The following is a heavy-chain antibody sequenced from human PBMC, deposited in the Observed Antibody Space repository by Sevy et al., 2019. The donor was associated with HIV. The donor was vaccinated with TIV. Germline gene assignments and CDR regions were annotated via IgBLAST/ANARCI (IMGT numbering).Heavy chain of an antibody. CDR3: AGTAVEWLRGYGMDV. V-gene: IGHV4-61*01. J-gene: IGHJ6*02. CDR2: IYYSGST. D-gene: IGHD5-12*01. CDR1: GGSVSSGSYY. Sequence: SETLSLTCTVSGGSVSSGSYYWSWIRQPPGKGLVWIGYIYYSGSTNYNPSLKSRVTISVDTSKNQFSLNLSSVTAADTAVYYCAGTAVEWLRGYGMDVWGQGTTVTVSS.